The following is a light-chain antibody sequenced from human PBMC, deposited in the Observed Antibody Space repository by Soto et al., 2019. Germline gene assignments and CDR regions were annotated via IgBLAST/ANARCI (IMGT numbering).Light chain of an antibody. J-gene: IGLJ1*01. V-gene: IGLV1-44*01. CDR1: SSNIGTNT. Sequence: QSVLTQPPSASGTPGQRVTISCSGSSSNIGTNTVNWYQQLPGTAPKLLIYSFNERPSGVPDRFSGSKSGTSGSLAIRGLRFEDEADYYCEAWDDTVHAYVFGTGTKVTVL. CDR2: SFN. CDR3: EAWDDTVHAYV.